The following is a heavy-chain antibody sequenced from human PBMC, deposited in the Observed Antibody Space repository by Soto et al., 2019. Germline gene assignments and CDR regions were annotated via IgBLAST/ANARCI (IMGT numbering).Heavy chain of an antibody. CDR1: GFIFPIYG. J-gene: IGHJ4*02. V-gene: IGHV3-23*01. CDR2: ISGSGVET. CDR3: AEDLTKAADTRLDY. Sequence: PGGSLRLSCAASGFIFPIYGMSWVRQATGKGLEWVSTISGSGVETFYAESVKGRFTISRDNSKNMLYLQMNSLRAEDTALYYCAEDLTKAADTRLDYWGQGTLVTVSS. D-gene: IGHD6-13*01.